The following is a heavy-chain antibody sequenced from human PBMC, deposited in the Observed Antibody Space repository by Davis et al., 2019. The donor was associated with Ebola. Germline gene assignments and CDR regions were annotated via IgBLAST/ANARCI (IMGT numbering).Heavy chain of an antibody. CDR2: ISGSGGST. CDR1: GFTFSSYA. D-gene: IGHD3-3*01. V-gene: IGHV3-23*01. CDR3: AKEVSRSELYYDFWSGYSSFDY. Sequence: GGSLRLSCAASGFTFSSYAMSWVRQAPGKGLEWVSAISGSGGSTYYADSVKGRFTISRDNSKNTLYLQMNSLRAEDTAVYYCAKEVSRSELYYDFWSGYSSFDYWGQGTLVTVSS. J-gene: IGHJ4*02.